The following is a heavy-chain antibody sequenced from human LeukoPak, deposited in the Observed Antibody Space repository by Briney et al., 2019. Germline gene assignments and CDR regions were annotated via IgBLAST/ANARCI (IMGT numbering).Heavy chain of an antibody. CDR3: ARDLGQYYDTSDNWFDP. D-gene: IGHD3-22*01. J-gene: IGHJ5*02. CDR1: GFTFGIFW. V-gene: IGHV3-74*01. Sequence: GGSLRLSCGASGFTFGIFWMSWVRQAPGKGLVWVSRINSDGINTSYADSVKGRFTISRDNAKNTLNLQMNSLRAEDTAVYYCARDLGQYYDTSDNWFDPWGQGTLVTVSS. CDR2: INSDGINT.